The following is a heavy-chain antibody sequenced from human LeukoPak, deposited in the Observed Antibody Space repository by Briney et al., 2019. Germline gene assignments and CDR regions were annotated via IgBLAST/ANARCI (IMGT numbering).Heavy chain of an antibody. CDR2: IRYDGSNK. V-gene: IGHV3-30*02. CDR1: GFTFSSYG. D-gene: IGHD2-2*01. CDR3: AKVEEVDAPAASHYYYYGMDV. Sequence: GGSLRLSCAASGFTFSSYGMHWVRQAPGKGLEWVAFIRYDGSNKYYADSVKGRFTISRDNSKNTLYLQMNSLRAEDTAVYYCAKVEEVDAPAASHYYYYGMDVWGQGTTVTVSS. J-gene: IGHJ6*02.